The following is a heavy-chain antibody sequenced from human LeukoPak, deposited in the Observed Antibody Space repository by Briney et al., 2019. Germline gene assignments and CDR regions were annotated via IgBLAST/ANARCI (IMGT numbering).Heavy chain of an antibody. Sequence: PGGSVRLSCAASGSPLTWYWTHWVRQVPGKGLVWVSRMNSDATNIKYADPVNGRFTISRDNSKNMVFLEMNGLRDEDTAIYYCALGSASGILDSWGQGTLVTVSS. CDR2: MNSDATNI. CDR1: GSPLTWYW. CDR3: ALGSASGILDS. V-gene: IGHV3-74*01. J-gene: IGHJ4*02. D-gene: IGHD3-10*01.